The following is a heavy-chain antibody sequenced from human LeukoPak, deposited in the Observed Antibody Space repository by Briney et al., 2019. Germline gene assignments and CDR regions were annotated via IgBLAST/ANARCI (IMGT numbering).Heavy chain of an antibody. CDR3: ARVQTYYYDSSGYYYDY. D-gene: IGHD3-22*01. CDR2: INSDGSST. J-gene: IGHJ4*02. Sequence: GGSLRLSCAASGFTFSSYWMHWVRQAPGKGLVWVSRINSDGSSTSYADSVKGRFTISRDNAKNTLYLQMNSLRAEDTAVYYCARVQTYYYDSSGYYYDYWGQGTLVTVPS. CDR1: GFTFSSYW. V-gene: IGHV3-74*01.